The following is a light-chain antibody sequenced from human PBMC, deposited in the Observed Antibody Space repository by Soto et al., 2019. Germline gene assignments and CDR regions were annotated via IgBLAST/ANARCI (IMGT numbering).Light chain of an antibody. V-gene: IGKV3D-7*01. CDR2: GAS. CDR3: QQEYNQWT. Sequence: PGERVTLSCRASQSVSSSYLTWYQQKPGQAPRRLIYGASTRATGIPGRFSGSGSGTDFPLTISSLQPEDFAVYDCQQEYNQWTVGQGTKVEIK. CDR1: QSVSSSY. J-gene: IGKJ1*01.